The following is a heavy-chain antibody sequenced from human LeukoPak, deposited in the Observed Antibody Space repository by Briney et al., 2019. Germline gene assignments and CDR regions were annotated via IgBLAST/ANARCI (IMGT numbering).Heavy chain of an antibody. CDR2: IYTSGST. CDR1: GVSISSGSYY. V-gene: IGHV4-61*02. Sequence: SETLSLTCSVSGVSISSGSYYWSWIRQPAGKGLEWIGRIYTSGSTNYNPSLKSRVTISVDTSKNQFSLKLSSVTAADTAVYYCARTVKRYYYYYYMDVWGKGTTVTVSS. CDR3: ARTVKRYYYYYYMDV. J-gene: IGHJ6*03. D-gene: IGHD1-1*01.